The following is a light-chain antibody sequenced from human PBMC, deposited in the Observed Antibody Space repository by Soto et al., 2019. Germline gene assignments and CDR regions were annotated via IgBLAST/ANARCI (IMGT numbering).Light chain of an antibody. CDR3: YIFTARNTLDVV. Sequence: QSALTQPASVSGSPGQAITISCTETSSDVGGYKYVSWYQQHPGKAPKLIIYEVSNRPAGISNRFSGSKSVNTASLTISGLQAEDEAEYYCYIFTARNTLDVVFGGGTQLTVL. CDR1: SSDVGGYKY. V-gene: IGLV2-14*01. J-gene: IGLJ2*01. CDR2: EVS.